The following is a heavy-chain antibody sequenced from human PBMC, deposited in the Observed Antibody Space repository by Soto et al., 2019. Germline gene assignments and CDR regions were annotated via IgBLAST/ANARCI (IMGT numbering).Heavy chain of an antibody. V-gene: IGHV4-59*13. CDR1: GGSFSGYY. J-gene: IGHJ5*02. Sequence: SETLSLTCAVYGGSFSGYYWSWIRQPPGKGLEWIGYIYYSGSTNYNPSLKSRVTISVDTSKNQFSLKLSSVTAADTAVYYCARDRAAAALFDPWGQGTLVTVSS. D-gene: IGHD6-13*01. CDR2: IYYSGST. CDR3: ARDRAAAALFDP.